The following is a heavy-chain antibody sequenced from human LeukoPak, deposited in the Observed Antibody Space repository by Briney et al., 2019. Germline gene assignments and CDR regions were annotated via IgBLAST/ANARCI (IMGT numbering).Heavy chain of an antibody. D-gene: IGHD1-26*01. Sequence: SETLSLTCIVSGGSISSYYWSWIRQPPGKGLEWIGYIYYSGSTNYNPSLKSRVTISVDTSKNHFSLKLSSVTAADTAVYYCARDEGATGGYYYYGMDVWGQGTTVTVSS. CDR2: IYYSGST. V-gene: IGHV4-59*01. CDR3: ARDEGATGGYYYYGMDV. J-gene: IGHJ6*02. CDR1: GGSISSYY.